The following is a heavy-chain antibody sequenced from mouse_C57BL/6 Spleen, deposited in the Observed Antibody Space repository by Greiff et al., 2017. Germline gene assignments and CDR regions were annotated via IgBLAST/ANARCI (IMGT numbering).Heavy chain of an antibody. J-gene: IGHJ1*03. Sequence: VQLQQSGTVLARPGASVKMSCKTSGYTFTSYWMHWVKQRPGQGLEWIGAIYPGNSDTSYNQKFKGKAKLTAVTSASTAYMELSSLTNEDSAVYYGTWGNYDWYFDVWGTGTTVTVSS. D-gene: IGHD2-1*01. CDR3: TWGNYDWYFDV. V-gene: IGHV1-5*01. CDR1: GYTFTSYW. CDR2: IYPGNSDT.